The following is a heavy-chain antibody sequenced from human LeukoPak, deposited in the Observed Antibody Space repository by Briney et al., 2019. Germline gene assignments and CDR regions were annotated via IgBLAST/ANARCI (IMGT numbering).Heavy chain of an antibody. CDR3: AKGSDGDYGRPLDY. CDR1: GFTFSNYA. Sequence: GGSLRLSCAASGFTFSNYAMSWVRQGPGEGLEWVSAISGSGTYTYSADSVKGRSTISRDNSKNTLYLQMNSLRAEDTAVYYCAKGSDGDYGRPLDYWGQGTLVTVSS. J-gene: IGHJ4*02. CDR2: ISGSGTYT. V-gene: IGHV3-23*01. D-gene: IGHD4-17*01.